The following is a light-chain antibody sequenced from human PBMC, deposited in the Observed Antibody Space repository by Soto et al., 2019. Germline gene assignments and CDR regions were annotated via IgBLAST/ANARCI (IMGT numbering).Light chain of an antibody. CDR1: SSDVGCYNY. Sequence: QSVLTQPASVSGSPGQSSTISCTGTSSDVGCYNYVSWYQQHPGKAPKLMIYDVSNRPSGVSNRFSGSKSGNTASLTISGLQAEDEADYYCSSYTSSSTYVFGTGTQVTVL. J-gene: IGLJ1*01. CDR3: SSYTSSSTYV. CDR2: DVS. V-gene: IGLV2-14*01.